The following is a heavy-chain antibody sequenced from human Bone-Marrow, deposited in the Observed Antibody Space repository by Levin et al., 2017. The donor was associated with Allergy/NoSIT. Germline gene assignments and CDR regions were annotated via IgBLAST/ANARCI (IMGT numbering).Heavy chain of an antibody. Sequence: SETLSLTCTVSGTSITNFYWNWIRQSPGRGLEWIGYISYSGSTDYNPSLKSRVTISEDTSKNQFPLKLTSVTAADTAIYYCACIRSGRYYGMSGWGQGTTVTVYS. CDR2: ISYSGST. CDR3: ACIRSGRYYGMSG. D-gene: IGHD3-10*01. CDR1: GTSITNFY. J-gene: IGHJ6*02. V-gene: IGHV4-59*01.